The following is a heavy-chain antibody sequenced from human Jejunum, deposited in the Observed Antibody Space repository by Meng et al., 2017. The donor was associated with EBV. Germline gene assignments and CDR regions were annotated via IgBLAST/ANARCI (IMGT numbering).Heavy chain of an antibody. CDR3: SGDIRSEWGFNY. Sequence: EVHLVESGGGLVEPGGSLRLSCAASGFTFVNAWMSWVRQAPGKGLEWVGRIKSKTDGETTDYAAPVKGRFTISRDDSKNTLYLQMNSLQKEDTVMYYCSGDIRSEWGFNYWGQGNLVTVSS. CDR2: IKSKTDGETT. CDR1: GFTFVNAW. D-gene: IGHD1-26*01. V-gene: IGHV3-15*01. J-gene: IGHJ4*02.